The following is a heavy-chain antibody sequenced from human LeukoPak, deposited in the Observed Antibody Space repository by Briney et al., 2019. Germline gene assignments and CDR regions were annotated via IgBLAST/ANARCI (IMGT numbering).Heavy chain of an antibody. CDR3: ARGAGYYDSSGYYYLGQLVDY. CDR1: GYTFTGYY. D-gene: IGHD3-22*01. Sequence: ASVKVSCKASGYTFTGYYMHWVRQAPGQGLEWMGWINPNSGGTNYAQKFQGRVTMTRDTSISTAYMELSRLRSDDTAVYYCARGAGYYDSSGYYYLGQLVDYWGQGTLVTVSS. V-gene: IGHV1-2*02. J-gene: IGHJ4*02. CDR2: INPNSGGT.